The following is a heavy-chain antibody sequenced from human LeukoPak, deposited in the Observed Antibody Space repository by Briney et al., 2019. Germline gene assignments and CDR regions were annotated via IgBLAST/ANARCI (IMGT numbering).Heavy chain of an antibody. V-gene: IGHV4-34*01. D-gene: IGHD3-16*01. CDR2: IYDSGST. CDR3: ARHYGP. CDR1: GGSFSGYY. Sequence: SETLSLTCAVYGGSFSGYYWSWIRQPPGKGLEWIGSIYDSGSTYYNPSPKSRVTISVDTSKNQFSLKLNSVTAAGTAVYYCARHYGPWGQGTLVTVSS. J-gene: IGHJ5*02.